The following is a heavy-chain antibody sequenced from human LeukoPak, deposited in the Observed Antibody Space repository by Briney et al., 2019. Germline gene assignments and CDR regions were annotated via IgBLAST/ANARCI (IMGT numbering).Heavy chain of an antibody. D-gene: IGHD6-19*01. Sequence: SETLSLTCTVSSGSISSPSCHWGWLRQPPGKGLEWMGIMHYSGSSSYNSSFKSRVTISVDTSKNQFSLRLSSVTAADTAVYYCARYSSSEGWFDPWGQGTLVTVSS. CDR2: MHYSGSS. V-gene: IGHV4-39*01. CDR1: SGSISSPSCH. J-gene: IGHJ5*02. CDR3: ARYSSSEGWFDP.